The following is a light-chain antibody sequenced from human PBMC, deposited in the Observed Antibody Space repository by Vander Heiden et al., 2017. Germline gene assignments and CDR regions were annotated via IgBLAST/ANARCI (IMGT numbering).Light chain of an antibody. V-gene: IGLV3-1*01. Sequence: SYELTQPPSVSVSPGQTASITCSGDKLGAKYACWYQQKPGQSPVLVIYKDSKRPSGIPERFSGSNSGNTATLTIGGTQAMDEADYYCQAWDSSHVVFGGGTKLTVL. J-gene: IGLJ2*01. CDR2: KDS. CDR1: KLGAKY. CDR3: QAWDSSHVV.